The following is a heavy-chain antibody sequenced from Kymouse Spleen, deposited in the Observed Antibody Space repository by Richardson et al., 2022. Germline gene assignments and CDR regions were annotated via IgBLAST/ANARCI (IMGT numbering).Heavy chain of an antibody. CDR2: IWYDGSNK. Sequence: QVQLVESGGGVVQPGRSLRLSCAASGFTFSSYGMHWVRQAPGKGLEWVAVIWYDGSNKYYADSVKGRFTISRDNSKNTLYLQMNSLRAEDTAVYYCARDGIAARRYYYYYGMDVWGQGTTVTVSS. J-gene: IGHJ6*02. CDR3: ARDGIAARRYYYYYGMDV. V-gene: IGHV3-33*01. CDR1: GFTFSSYG. D-gene: IGHD6-6*01.